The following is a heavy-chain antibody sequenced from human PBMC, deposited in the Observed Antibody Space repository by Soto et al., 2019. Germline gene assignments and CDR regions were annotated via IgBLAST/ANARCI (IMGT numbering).Heavy chain of an antibody. Sequence: PSETLSLTCTVSGGSISSGGYYWSWIRQHPGKGLERIGYIYYSGSTYYNPSLKSRVTISVDTSKNQFSLKLSSVTAADTAVYYCARGLPAGHSLGQLWRRPFDYWGQGTLVTVSS. CDR2: IYYSGST. CDR1: GGSISSGGYY. D-gene: IGHD5-18*01. CDR3: ARGLPAGHSLGQLWRRPFDY. J-gene: IGHJ4*02. V-gene: IGHV4-31*03.